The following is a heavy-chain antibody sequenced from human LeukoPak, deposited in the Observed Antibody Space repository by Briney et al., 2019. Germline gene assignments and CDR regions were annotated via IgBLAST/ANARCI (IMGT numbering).Heavy chain of an antibody. CDR2: INPDGSRT. D-gene: IGHD3-9*01. V-gene: IGHV3-74*01. Sequence: GGSLRLSCAASGFTLSSYWIHCVRQAPGEGLVWVSRINPDGSRTDYADSVKGRFTISRDNTKNTVDLQMNSLRAEDTAVYYCARDFEAPSNCWGQGTLVTVSS. J-gene: IGHJ4*02. CDR3: ARDFEAPSNC. CDR1: GFTLSSYW.